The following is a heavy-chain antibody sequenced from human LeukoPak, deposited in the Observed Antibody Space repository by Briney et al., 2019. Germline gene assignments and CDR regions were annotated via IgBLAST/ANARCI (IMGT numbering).Heavy chain of an antibody. D-gene: IGHD6-13*01. V-gene: IGHV4-59*08. J-gene: IGHJ4*02. Sequence: SETLSLTCTVSGGSISSYYWSWIRQPPGKGLEWIGYIHYSGSTNNNPSLKSRVTISVDTSKNQFSLKLSSVTAADTAVYYCARRGIAAAGYDYWGQGTLVTVSS. CDR1: GGSISSYY. CDR3: ARRGIAAAGYDY. CDR2: IHYSGST.